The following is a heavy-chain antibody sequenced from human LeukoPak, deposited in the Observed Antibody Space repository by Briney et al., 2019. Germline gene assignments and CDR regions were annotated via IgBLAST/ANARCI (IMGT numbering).Heavy chain of an antibody. V-gene: IGHV4-34*01. CDR1: GGSFSGYY. J-gene: IGHJ4*02. D-gene: IGHD3-3*01. Sequence: SETLSLTCAVYGGSFSGYYWSCILQPPWKGLQLIEEINHSGSTNYNPSLKRRVTTSVDASKNQFSLKLSSVTAADTAVYYCARDRAGGLRFVEWLSAFDYWGQGTLVTASS. CDR3: ARDRAGGLRFVEWLSAFDY. CDR2: INHSGST.